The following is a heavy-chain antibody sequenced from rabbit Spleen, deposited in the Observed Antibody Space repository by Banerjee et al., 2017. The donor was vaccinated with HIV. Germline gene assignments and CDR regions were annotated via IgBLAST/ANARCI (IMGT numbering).Heavy chain of an antibody. V-gene: IGHV1S47*01. CDR1: GFDFSSYG. CDR2: IGTAEGST. Sequence: QEQLKESGGGLVQPGGSLKLSCKASGFDFSSYGINWVRQAPGKGLEWIGIIGTAEGSTYYASWVNGRFTISSDNAQNIVDLQMNSLTAADTAAYFCARNANGGWDLWGPGTLVTVS. J-gene: IGHJ4*01. CDR3: ARNANGGWDL. D-gene: IGHD4-1*01.